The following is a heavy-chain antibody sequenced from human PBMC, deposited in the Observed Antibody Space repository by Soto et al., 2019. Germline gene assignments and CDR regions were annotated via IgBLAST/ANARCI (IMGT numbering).Heavy chain of an antibody. D-gene: IGHD3-3*01. Sequence: QVQLVQSRAEVKKPGSSVKVSCKASGGTFNNFAISWVRQAPGQGLEWMAGIIPSFGTANYAQKFQGRVSITADKSTNTAYMELSSLISEDTAMYYCARGTISEVVIISRFDYWGQGTLVTVSS. CDR2: IIPSFGTA. V-gene: IGHV1-69*14. J-gene: IGHJ4*02. CDR3: ARGTISEVVIISRFDY. CDR1: GGTFNNFA.